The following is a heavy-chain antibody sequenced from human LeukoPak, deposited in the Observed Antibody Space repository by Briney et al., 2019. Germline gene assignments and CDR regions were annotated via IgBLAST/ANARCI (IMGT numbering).Heavy chain of an antibody. Sequence: GGSLRLSCAASGFTFSSYGMSWVRQAPGKGLEWVSTISSSGGSTDYADSVKGRFTISRDNSKNTLYLQMNSLRAEDTALYYCAKARREDSSSWYYFDYWGQGTLVTVSS. CDR2: ISSSGGST. V-gene: IGHV3-23*01. CDR1: GFTFSSYG. J-gene: IGHJ4*02. D-gene: IGHD6-13*01. CDR3: AKARREDSSSWYYFDY.